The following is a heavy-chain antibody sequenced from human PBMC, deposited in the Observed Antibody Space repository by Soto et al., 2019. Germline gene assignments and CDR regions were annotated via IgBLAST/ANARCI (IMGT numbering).Heavy chain of an antibody. J-gene: IGHJ4*02. CDR2: IIPIFGTA. D-gene: IGHD2-2*01. CDR1: GGTYSSYA. Sequence: QVQLVQSGAEVKKPGSSVKVSCKASGGTYSSYAISSVRQASGQRLEWMGGIIPIFGTANYAQKFQARVTITADKSTSTAYMELGSLRSEDTAVYYCASADIVVVPAAMDYWGQGTLVTVSS. CDR3: ASADIVVVPAAMDY. V-gene: IGHV1-69*06.